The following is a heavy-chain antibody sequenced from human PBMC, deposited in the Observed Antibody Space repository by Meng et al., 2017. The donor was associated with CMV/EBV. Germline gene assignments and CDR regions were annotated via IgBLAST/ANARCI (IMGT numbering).Heavy chain of an antibody. CDR1: GGTFSSYA. Sequence: QVQRGECGAEVKKPGSSVKVSCKASGGTFSSYAISWVRQAPGQGLEWMGGIIPIFGTANYAQKFQDRVTITADESTSTAYMELSSLRSEDTAVYYCARMPRDGYNYIDYWGQGTLVTVSS. D-gene: IGHD5-24*01. CDR3: ARMPRDGYNYIDY. J-gene: IGHJ4*02. CDR2: IIPIFGTA. V-gene: IGHV1-69*12.